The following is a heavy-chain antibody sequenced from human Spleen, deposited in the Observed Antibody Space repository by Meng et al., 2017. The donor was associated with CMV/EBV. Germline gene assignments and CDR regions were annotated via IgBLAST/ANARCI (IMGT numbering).Heavy chain of an antibody. V-gene: IGHV3-48*03. J-gene: IGHJ4*02. D-gene: IGHD1-20*01. CDR3: ARGYNWNDFDY. CDR1: GFTFSSYE. CDR2: ISTSSGTI. Sequence: LSLTCAASGFTFSSYEMNWVRQAPGKGLEWVSYISTSSGTIHYADSVKGRFTISRDNAKNSLYLQMNSLRAEDTAVYYCARGYNWNDFDYWGQGTLVTVSS.